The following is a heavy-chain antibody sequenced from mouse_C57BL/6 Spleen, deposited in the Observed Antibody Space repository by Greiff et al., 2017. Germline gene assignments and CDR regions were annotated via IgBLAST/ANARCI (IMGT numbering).Heavy chain of an antibody. CDR3: AREDDGYYRFAY. Sequence: QVQLQQPGAELVRPGSSVKLSCKASGYTFTSYWMHWVKQRPIKGLEWIGNIDPSDSETHYNQKFKDEATLTVDKSSSTAYMQLSSLTSEDSAVYYCAREDDGYYRFAYWGQGTLVTVSA. CDR2: IDPSDSET. J-gene: IGHJ3*01. D-gene: IGHD2-3*01. V-gene: IGHV1-52*01. CDR1: GYTFTSYW.